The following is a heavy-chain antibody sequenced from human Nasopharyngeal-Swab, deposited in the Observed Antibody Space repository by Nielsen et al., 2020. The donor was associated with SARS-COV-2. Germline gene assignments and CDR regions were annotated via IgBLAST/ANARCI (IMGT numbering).Heavy chain of an antibody. Sequence: SETLSHTCTVSGGSISSYYWSWIRQPPGRGLEWIGYIYYSGSTNYNPSLKSRVTISVDTSKNQFSLKLSSVTAADTAVYYCARMTVVVVAATPAFDIWGQGTMVTVSS. V-gene: IGHV4-59*01. CDR3: ARMTVVVVAATPAFDI. CDR2: IYYSGST. CDR1: GGSISSYY. J-gene: IGHJ3*02. D-gene: IGHD2-15*01.